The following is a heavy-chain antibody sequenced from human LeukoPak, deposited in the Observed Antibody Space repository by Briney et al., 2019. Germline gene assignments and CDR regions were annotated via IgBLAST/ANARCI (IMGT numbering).Heavy chain of an antibody. D-gene: IGHD4-23*01. CDR2: ISYDGSKN. V-gene: IGHV3-30-3*01. J-gene: IGHJ4*02. Sequence: GGSLRLSCAASGFTFSRDTMHWVRQAPGKGLEWVAVISYDGSKNHYVDSVKGRFTISRDNSKNTLSLQMNTLRAEDTAVYYCGGITRYYFDYWGQGTLVTVSS. CDR1: GFTFSRDT. CDR3: GGITRYYFDY.